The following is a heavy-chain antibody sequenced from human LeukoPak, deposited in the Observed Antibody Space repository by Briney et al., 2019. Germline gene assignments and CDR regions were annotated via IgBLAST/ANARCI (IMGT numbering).Heavy chain of an antibody. CDR2: INLNSGGT. CDR1: GNTFIDYY. CDR3: ARDRLRLLEFGQDKPNWFDP. Sequence: ASVKVSCKASGNTFIDYYMHWVRQAPGQGLEWVGRINLNSGGTNYAQKFQGRVTMSIDTSINTSYMELNRLTSDDTAVYYCARDRLRLLEFGQDKPNWFDPWGQGTLVTVSS. J-gene: IGHJ5*02. D-gene: IGHD3-3*01. V-gene: IGHV1-2*06.